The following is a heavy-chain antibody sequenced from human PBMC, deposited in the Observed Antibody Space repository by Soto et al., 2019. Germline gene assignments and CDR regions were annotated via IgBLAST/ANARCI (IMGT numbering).Heavy chain of an antibody. CDR1: GFTFSSYA. Sequence: EVQLLESGGGLVQPGGSLRLSCAASGFTFSSYAMSWVRQAPGKGLEWVSAISGSGGSTYYADSVKGRFTISRDNYKKTRELQINSLRGQDTAVYSFANDLDEWVYKGGDWFDPWGQGTLVTVSS. V-gene: IGHV3-23*01. J-gene: IGHJ5*02. CDR2: ISGSGGST. CDR3: ANDLDEWVYKGGDWFDP. D-gene: IGHD3-3*01.